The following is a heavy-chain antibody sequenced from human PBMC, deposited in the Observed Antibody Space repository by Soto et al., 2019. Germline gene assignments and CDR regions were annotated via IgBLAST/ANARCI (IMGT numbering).Heavy chain of an antibody. CDR3: ARQASTIFGVVKDYYYYYGMDV. Sequence: GESLKISCKASGYSFTTYWIGWVRQMPGKGLEWMGIIYPDDSDTRYSPSFQGQATLSVDKSINTAYLQWNSLKASDTAMYYCARQASTIFGVVKDYYYYYGMDVWGQGTTVTVSS. CDR1: GYSFTTYW. V-gene: IGHV5-51*01. J-gene: IGHJ6*02. D-gene: IGHD3-3*01. CDR2: IYPDDSDT.